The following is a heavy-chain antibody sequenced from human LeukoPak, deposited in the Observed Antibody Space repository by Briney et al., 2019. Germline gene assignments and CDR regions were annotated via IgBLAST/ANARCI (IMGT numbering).Heavy chain of an antibody. D-gene: IGHD1-26*01. J-gene: IGHJ4*02. CDR1: GGSVNSGSYY. Sequence: PSETLSLTCTVSGGSVNSGSYYWNWIRQPPGKGLEWIGCIYYSGSTNYNPSLKSRVTISVDTSKNQFSLKLSSVTAADTAVYYCARAAYSGSYHSDYWGQGTLVTVSS. V-gene: IGHV4-61*01. CDR3: ARAAYSGSYHSDY. CDR2: IYYSGST.